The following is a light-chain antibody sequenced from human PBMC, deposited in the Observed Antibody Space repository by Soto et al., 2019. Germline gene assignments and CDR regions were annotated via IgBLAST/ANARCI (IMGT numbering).Light chain of an antibody. J-gene: IGKJ1*01. CDR2: DAS. CDR1: QSISHW. V-gene: IGKV1-5*01. CDR3: LQYNSYPT. Sequence: DIQMTQSPSTLSASVGDRVTITCRASQSISHWLAWYQQKPGKAPNLLIFDASNLHSGVPSRFSGSGSGTEFALTISRLQPDDSATYFCLQYNSYPTFGQGTKVTIK.